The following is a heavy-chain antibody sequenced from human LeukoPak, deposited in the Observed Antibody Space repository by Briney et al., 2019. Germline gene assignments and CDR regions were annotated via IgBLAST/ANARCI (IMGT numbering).Heavy chain of an antibody. V-gene: IGHV1-69*05. D-gene: IGHD2-8*01. Sequence: ASVKVSCKASGGTFSSYAISWVRQAPGQGLEWMGGIIPIFGTANYAQKFQGRVTTTTDESTSTAYMELSSLRSEDTAVYYCASSPAVPGVYFDCWGQGTLSPSPQ. J-gene: IGHJ4*02. CDR2: IIPIFGTA. CDR1: GGTFSSYA. CDR3: ASSPAVPGVYFDC.